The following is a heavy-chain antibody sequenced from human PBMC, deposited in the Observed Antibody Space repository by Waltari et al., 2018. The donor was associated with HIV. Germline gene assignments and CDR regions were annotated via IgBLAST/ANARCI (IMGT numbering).Heavy chain of an antibody. D-gene: IGHD4-17*01. CDR3: ARENTMTYYDALDI. CDR2: ISSDGSTT. J-gene: IGHJ3*02. V-gene: IGHV3-74*01. Sequence: EVQLVESGGGLVQPGGSLRLSCAASGFTFRSYWMHWVRQAPGKGLLWVSCISSDGSTTNYADYVKGRLTISRDNAKNTLYLQMNSLRADDTAVYYCARENTMTYYDALDIWGQGTMVTVSS. CDR1: GFTFRSYW.